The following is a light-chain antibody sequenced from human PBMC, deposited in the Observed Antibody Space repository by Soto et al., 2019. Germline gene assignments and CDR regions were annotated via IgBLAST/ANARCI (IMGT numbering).Light chain of an antibody. J-gene: IGKJ2*01. CDR2: GAS. V-gene: IGKV3-20*01. CDR1: QSVSSSY. CDR3: QQYGSSPYT. Sequence: EIVLTQSPGTLSLSPGERATLSCRASQSVSSSYLAWYQQKPGQAPRLLIYGASNSATGIPDRFSGSGSGTDFPLTGSRLEPENFAVYYCQQYGSSPYTFGRGTKLEIK.